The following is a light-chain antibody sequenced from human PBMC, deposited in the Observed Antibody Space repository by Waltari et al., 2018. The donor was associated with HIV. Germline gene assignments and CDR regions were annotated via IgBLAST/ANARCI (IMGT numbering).Light chain of an antibody. J-gene: IGLJ3*02. CDR1: SSNNGAGYV. CDR3: QSYDSSLSVWV. CDR2: GNS. Sequence: QSVLTQPPSVSGAPGQRVTIPCTGSSSNNGAGYVGHWSQTIPGTAPKLIYGNSHRPSGVPDRFSGAKSGTSASLAITGLQAEDEADYYCQSYDSSLSVWVFGGGTKLTVL. V-gene: IGLV1-40*01.